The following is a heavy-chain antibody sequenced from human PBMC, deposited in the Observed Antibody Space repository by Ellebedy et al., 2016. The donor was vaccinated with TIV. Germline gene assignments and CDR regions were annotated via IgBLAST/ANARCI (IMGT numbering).Heavy chain of an antibody. CDR1: GGSISSYY. V-gene: IGHV4-59*01. Sequence: MPSETLSLTCTVSGGSISSYYCSWIRQPPGKGLEWIGYIYYSGSTNYNPSLKSRVTISVDTSKNQFSLKLSPVTAADTAVYYCASLIAAWGGFDPWGQGTLVTVSS. J-gene: IGHJ5*02. D-gene: IGHD6-6*01. CDR2: IYYSGST. CDR3: ASLIAAWGGFDP.